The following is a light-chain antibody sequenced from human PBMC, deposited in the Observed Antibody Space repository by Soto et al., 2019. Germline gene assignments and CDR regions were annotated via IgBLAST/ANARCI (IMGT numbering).Light chain of an antibody. CDR2: GAS. Sequence: EIVLTQSPATLSSFPGDRVTLSCRASQSLRSDLAWYQQKPGQAPRLLIYGASNRATGIPDRFSGSGSGTDFTLTISRLEPEDFAVYYCQQYGSSGTFGQGTKV. CDR1: QSLRSD. V-gene: IGKV3-20*01. CDR3: QQYGSSGT. J-gene: IGKJ1*01.